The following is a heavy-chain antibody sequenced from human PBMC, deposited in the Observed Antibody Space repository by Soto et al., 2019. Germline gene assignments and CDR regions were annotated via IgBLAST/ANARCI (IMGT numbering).Heavy chain of an antibody. J-gene: IGHJ5*02. D-gene: IGHD3-3*01. V-gene: IGHV3-23*01. CDR2: ISGSGGRT. CDR1: GFTFNNYA. CDR3: PKDYNDIMLSPIFGVVIPSWFDP. Sequence: GGSLRLSCATSGFTFNNYAMSWVRHAPGKGLEWVSAISGSGGRTYYADSVKGRFTISRDNSKKTLYLQMNSLRAEDTAVYYCPKDYNDIMLSPIFGVVIPSWFDPWGLGTLVTVSS.